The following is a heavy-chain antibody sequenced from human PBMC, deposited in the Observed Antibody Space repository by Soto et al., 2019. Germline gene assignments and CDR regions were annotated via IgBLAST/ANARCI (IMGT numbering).Heavy chain of an antibody. Sequence: GASVEVSCKASGYTFTGYYMHWVRQAPGQGLEWMGWINPNSGGTNYAQKFQGRVTMTRDTSISTAYMELSRLRSDDTAVYYCARYYSGPGSYYPYFGYWGQGTLVTVSS. D-gene: IGHD3-10*01. J-gene: IGHJ4*02. V-gene: IGHV1-2*02. CDR1: GYTFTGYY. CDR3: ARYYSGPGSYYPYFGY. CDR2: INPNSGGT.